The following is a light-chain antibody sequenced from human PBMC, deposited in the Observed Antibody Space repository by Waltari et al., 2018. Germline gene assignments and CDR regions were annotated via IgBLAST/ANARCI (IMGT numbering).Light chain of an antibody. CDR3: QQRSNWLLT. Sequence: EIVLTQSPATLSLSPVYRATRSCRASQSVSTYLAWYQQKPGQAPRLLIYDASNRATGIPARFSGSGSGTDFTLTISSLEPEDFAVYYCQQRSNWLLTFGGGTKVEIK. V-gene: IGKV3-11*01. CDR2: DAS. CDR1: QSVSTY. J-gene: IGKJ4*01.